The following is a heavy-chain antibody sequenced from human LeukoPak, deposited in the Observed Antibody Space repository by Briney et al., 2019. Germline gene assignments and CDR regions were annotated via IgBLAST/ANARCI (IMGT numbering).Heavy chain of an antibody. V-gene: IGHV3-21*01. CDR1: GFTFSRYS. J-gene: IGHJ4*02. CDR3: AREGGYSYGSQTIDY. CDR2: ISSSSSYI. D-gene: IGHD5-18*01. Sequence: GGSLRLSCAASGFTFSRYSMNWVRQAPGKRLEWVSSISSSSSYIYYADSVKGRFTISRDNAKNSLYLQMNSLRAEDTAVYYCAREGGYSYGSQTIDYSSQGTLVTVSS.